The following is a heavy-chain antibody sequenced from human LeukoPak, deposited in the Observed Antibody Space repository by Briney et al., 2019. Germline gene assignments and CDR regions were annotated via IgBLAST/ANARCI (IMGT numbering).Heavy chain of an antibody. D-gene: IGHD5-12*01. CDR3: ARSGWLRHSFDY. CDR2: INWNGGST. J-gene: IGHJ4*02. V-gene: IGHV3-20*04. CDR1: GFTFDDYG. Sequence: PGGSLRLSCAASGFTFDDYGMSWVRQPPAKGLECGSGINWNGGSTGYADSVKGRFTISRDNAKNSLYLQMNSLRAEDTALYYCARSGWLRHSFDYWGQGTLVTVSS.